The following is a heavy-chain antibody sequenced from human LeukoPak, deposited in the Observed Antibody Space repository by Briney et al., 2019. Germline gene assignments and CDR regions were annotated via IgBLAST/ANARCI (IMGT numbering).Heavy chain of an antibody. D-gene: IGHD1-1*01. CDR2: INSDGSST. Sequence: PGGSLRLSCVASGFTFSNYWVHWVRHAPGKGLVWVSLINSDGSSTYYADSVKGRFTISRDNAKSTVYLQMNGLRAEDTAIYYCAGSAAWVELWGQGTLVTVSS. CDR3: AGSAAWVEL. V-gene: IGHV3-74*01. J-gene: IGHJ4*02. CDR1: GFTFSNYW.